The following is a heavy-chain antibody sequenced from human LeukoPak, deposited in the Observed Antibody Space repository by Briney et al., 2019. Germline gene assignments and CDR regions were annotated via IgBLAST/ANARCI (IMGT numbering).Heavy chain of an antibody. CDR2: IYHSGAT. D-gene: IGHD3-16*01. Sequence: SGTLSLTCAVSGDSITSSKWWSWVRQSPEKGLEWIGEIYHSGATNYNPSLKSRVTMSVDKSKNQFSLNLSSVTAADTTVYYCASGSHAVTTHFDYWGQGTLVTVSS. CDR3: ASGSHAVTTHFDY. CDR1: GDSITSSKW. J-gene: IGHJ4*02. V-gene: IGHV4-4*02.